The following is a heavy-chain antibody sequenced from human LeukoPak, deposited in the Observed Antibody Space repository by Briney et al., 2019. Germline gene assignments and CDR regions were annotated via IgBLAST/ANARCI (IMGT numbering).Heavy chain of an antibody. CDR1: GGSISSGGYY. V-gene: IGHV4-31*03. J-gene: IGHJ4*02. CDR3: ARVGPHGEWFYLDY. D-gene: IGHD3-3*01. Sequence: PSQTLSLTCTVSGGSISSGGYYWSWIRQHPGKGLDWIGYIYYSGSTYYNPSLKSRVTMSVDTSKNQFSLKLTSVTAADTAVYYCARVGPHGEWFYLDYWGQGTLVTVSS. CDR2: IYYSGST.